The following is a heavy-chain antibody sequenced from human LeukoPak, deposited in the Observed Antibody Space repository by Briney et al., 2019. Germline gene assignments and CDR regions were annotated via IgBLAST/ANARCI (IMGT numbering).Heavy chain of an antibody. J-gene: IGHJ4*02. CDR3: ARDRGSQPFIDY. V-gene: IGHV6-1*01. Sequence: SQTLSLTCAISGDSVSSNSAAWNWIRQSPSRGLEWLGRTYYRSKWYNDYAVSVKSRITINPDTSKNQFSLKLSSVTAADTAVYYCARDRGSQPFIDYWGQGTLVTVSS. D-gene: IGHD1-26*01. CDR2: TYYRSKWYN. CDR1: GDSVSSNSAA.